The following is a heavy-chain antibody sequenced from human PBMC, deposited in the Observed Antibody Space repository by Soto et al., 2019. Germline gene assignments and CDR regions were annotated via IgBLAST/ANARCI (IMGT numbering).Heavy chain of an antibody. CDR2: ISWNSGSI. J-gene: IGHJ4*02. CDR3: AKDRRAAAGYFDY. V-gene: IGHV3-9*01. CDR1: GFTFDDYA. D-gene: IGHD6-13*01. Sequence: TGGSLRLSCAASGFTFDDYAMHWVRQAPGKGLEWVSGISWNSGSIGYADSVKGRFTISRDNAKNSLYLQMNSLRAEDTALYYCAKDRRAAAGYFDYWGQGTLVTVSS.